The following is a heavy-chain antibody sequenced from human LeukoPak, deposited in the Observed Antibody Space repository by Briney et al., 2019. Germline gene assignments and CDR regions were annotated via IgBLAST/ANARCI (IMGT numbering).Heavy chain of an antibody. J-gene: IGHJ6*03. V-gene: IGHV4-59*01. Sequence: SETLSLTCTVSGGSISSYYWSWIRQPPRKGQEWIGYIYYSGSTNNNPSLKSRVTISVDTSKNQFSLKLSSVTAADTAVYYCARGLSPNYDFWSGYYYYYYMDVWGKGTTVTVSS. D-gene: IGHD3-3*01. CDR1: GGSISSYY. CDR3: ARGLSPNYDFWSGYYYYYYMDV. CDR2: IYYSGST.